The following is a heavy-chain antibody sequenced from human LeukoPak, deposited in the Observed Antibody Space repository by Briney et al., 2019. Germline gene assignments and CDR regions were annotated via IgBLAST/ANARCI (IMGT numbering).Heavy chain of an antibody. J-gene: IGHJ4*02. CDR3: AGSWNIHFDY. CDR2: IRYDGSDI. Sequence: PGGSLRLSCAASGFMFNVYGMHWVRQAPGKGLEWVAVIRYDGSDINYADSVKGRFTISRDNSKNTLYLEMNSLRVEDTAVYFCAGSWNIHFDYWGQGTLVTVS. D-gene: IGHD1/OR15-1a*01. V-gene: IGHV3-30*02. CDR1: GFMFNVYG.